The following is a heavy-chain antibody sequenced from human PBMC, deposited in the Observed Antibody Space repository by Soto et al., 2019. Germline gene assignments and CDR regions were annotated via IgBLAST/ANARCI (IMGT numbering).Heavy chain of an antibody. V-gene: IGHV2-5*02. D-gene: IGHD3-16*01. CDR2: MYWDDAT. CDR3: AHFYASIRSPVEAVDV. J-gene: IGHJ3*01. Sequence: QITLKESGPALVNPTQTLTLTCTFSGFSLSSSDMDLGWIRQPPGKALEWLALMYWDDATRYSPSVKNRLTITKDTAKIPVGLMLPNTGPVDTCTHYLAHFYASIRSPVEAVDVWGQGTTVSVSS. CDR1: GFSLSSSDMD.